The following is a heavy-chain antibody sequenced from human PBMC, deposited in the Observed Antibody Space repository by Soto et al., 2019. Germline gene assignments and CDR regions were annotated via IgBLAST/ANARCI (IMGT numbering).Heavy chain of an antibody. V-gene: IGHV4-30-4*01. CDR1: GGSISSGDFY. J-gene: IGHJ4*02. Sequence: QVELQESGPGLAKPSQTLTLTCTVSGGSISSGDFYWSWIRQPPGKGLEWIGYIYYSGSTYYNPSLMSRVTISVDTSKNQFSLKLSSVTAADTAVYYCARCASSCSLGFWGQGTLVTVSS. CDR2: IYYSGST. CDR3: ARCASSCSLGF. D-gene: IGHD2-15*01.